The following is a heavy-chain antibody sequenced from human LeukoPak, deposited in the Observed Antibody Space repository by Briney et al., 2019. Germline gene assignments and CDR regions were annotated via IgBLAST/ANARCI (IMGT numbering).Heavy chain of an antibody. CDR3: ARGRGSWYGVYFDY. CDR2: IKRDGSEK. V-gene: IGHV3-7*01. D-gene: IGHD6-13*01. J-gene: IGHJ4*02. Sequence: GGSLRLSCAASGFIFSSYWMSWVRQAPGKGLEWVANIKRDGSEKYYVDSVKGRFTISRDNAKNSLYLQLNSLRTEDTAVYYCARGRGSWYGVYFDYWGQGTLVTVSS. CDR1: GFIFSSYW.